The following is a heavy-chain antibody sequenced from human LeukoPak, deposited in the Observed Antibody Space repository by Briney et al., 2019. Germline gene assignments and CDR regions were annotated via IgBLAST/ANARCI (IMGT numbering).Heavy chain of an antibody. CDR1: GGSFSGYY. CDR3: ARNSRTYGDYDF. J-gene: IGHJ4*02. Sequence: SETLSLTCAVYGGSFSGYYWGWIRQPPGKGLEWIGSIYYSGSTYYNPSLNSRVTISSDTSKDQFSLKLNSVTAADTAVYYCARNSRTYGDYDFWGQGTLVTVSS. D-gene: IGHD4-17*01. V-gene: IGHV4-34*01. CDR2: IYYSGST.